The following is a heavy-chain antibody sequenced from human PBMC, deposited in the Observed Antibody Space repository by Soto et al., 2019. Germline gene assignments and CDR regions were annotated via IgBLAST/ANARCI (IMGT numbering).Heavy chain of an antibody. D-gene: IGHD3-22*01. CDR1: GYTFTSYY. CDR3: ARAGYYYDSSGYYYFDY. Sequence: ASVKVSCKASGYTFTSYYMHWVRQAPGQGLEWMGIINPSGGSTSYAQKFQGRVTMTRDTSTSTVYMELSSLRSEDTAVYYCARAGYYYDSSGYYYFDYWGQGTLVTISS. CDR2: INPSGGST. V-gene: IGHV1-46*03. J-gene: IGHJ4*02.